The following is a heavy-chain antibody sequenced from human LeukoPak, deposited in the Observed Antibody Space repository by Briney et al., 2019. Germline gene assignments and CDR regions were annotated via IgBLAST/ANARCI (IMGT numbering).Heavy chain of an antibody. D-gene: IGHD3-3*01. V-gene: IGHV3-21*01. CDR3: ATYYDFWSGYSPPFDY. CDR1: GFTFSSYS. CDR2: ISSSSSYI. J-gene: IGHJ4*02. Sequence: GGSLRLSCAASGFTFSSYSMNWVRQAPGKGLEWVSSISSSSSYIYYADSVKGRFTISRDNAKNSLYLQMNSLRAEDTAVYYCATYYDFWSGYSPPFDYWGQGTLVTVSP.